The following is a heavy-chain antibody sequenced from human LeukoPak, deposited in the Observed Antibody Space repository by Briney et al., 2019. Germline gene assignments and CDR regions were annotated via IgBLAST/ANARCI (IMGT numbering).Heavy chain of an antibody. CDR3: ARRTYFYDSSGYYFDY. D-gene: IGHD3-22*01. V-gene: IGHV4-59*01. J-gene: IGHJ4*02. CDR2: IYYSGST. CDR1: GGSISSYY. Sequence: SETLSLTCTVSGGSISSYYWSWIRQPPGKGLECIGYIYYSGSTNYNPSLKSRVTISVDTPNNQFSLKLSSVTAADTAVYYCARRTYFYDSSGYYFDYWGQGTLVTVSS.